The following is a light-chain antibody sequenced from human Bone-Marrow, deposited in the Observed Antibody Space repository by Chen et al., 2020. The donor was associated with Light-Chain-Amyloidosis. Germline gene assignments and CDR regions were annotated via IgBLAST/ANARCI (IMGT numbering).Light chain of an antibody. CDR1: SSDVGGDNH. CDR2: EVT. V-gene: IGLV2-14*01. J-gene: IGLJ1*01. Sequence: PALTPPASVSASPGQTITISCTGTSSDVGGDNHVSWYQQHPDKAPKLMIYEVTNRPSWVPDRFSGSKSDNPASLTISGLQTEDEADYFCSSYTITNTLVFGSGTRVTVL. CDR3: SSYTITNTLV.